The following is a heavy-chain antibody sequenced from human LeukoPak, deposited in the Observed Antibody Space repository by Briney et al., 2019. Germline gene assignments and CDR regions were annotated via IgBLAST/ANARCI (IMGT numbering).Heavy chain of an antibody. J-gene: IGHJ4*02. Sequence: SETLSLTCTVSGGSISSSTYYWGWIRQPPGKGLEWIGIVYYSGSTHYNPSLRSRVTISVDTSKNQFSLKLSSVTAADTALYYCARAFLEGTVFDYWGQGTLVTVSS. D-gene: IGHD3-3*02. CDR3: ARAFLEGTVFDY. V-gene: IGHV4-39*07. CDR2: VYYSGST. CDR1: GGSISSSTYY.